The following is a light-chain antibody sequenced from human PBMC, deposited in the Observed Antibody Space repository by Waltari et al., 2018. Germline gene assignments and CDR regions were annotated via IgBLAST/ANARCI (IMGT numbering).Light chain of an antibody. CDR1: SSYLGGFSF. Sequence: QSALTQPASVSGSPGQSITIPCTRSSSYLGGFSFVSWYQQHPGKAPKLIIYDVGHRPSGVSNRFSGSKSGNTASLTISGLQPEDEADYYCSSYTYINPPFLFGTGTKVTLL. CDR3: SSYTYINPPFL. V-gene: IGLV2-14*03. CDR2: DVG. J-gene: IGLJ1*01.